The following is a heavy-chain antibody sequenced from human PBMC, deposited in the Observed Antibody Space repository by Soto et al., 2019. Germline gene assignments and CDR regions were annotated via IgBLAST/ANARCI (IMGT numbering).Heavy chain of an antibody. CDR1: GGTFSSYA. J-gene: IGHJ2*01. CDR3: ARDTPIFGVVIRGGRGYFDL. Sequence: QVQLVQSGAEVKKPGSSVKVSCKASGGTFSSYAITWVRQAPGQGLEWMGGIIPIFGTANYAKKFQGRVTITADESTSTAYMELSSLRSEDTAVYYCARDTPIFGVVIRGGRGYFDLWGCGTLVTVSS. D-gene: IGHD3-3*01. V-gene: IGHV1-69*01. CDR2: IIPIFGTA.